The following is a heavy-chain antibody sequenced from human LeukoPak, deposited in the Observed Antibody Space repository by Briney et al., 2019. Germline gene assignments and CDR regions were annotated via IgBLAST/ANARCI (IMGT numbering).Heavy chain of an antibody. D-gene: IGHD3-22*01. CDR3: ARGPHYYDSSGHYNYYYYGMDV. CDR1: GGSISSDDYY. V-gene: IGHV4-30-4*01. J-gene: IGHJ6*02. CDR2: IYYSGST. Sequence: SQTLSLTCAVSGGSISSDDYYWSWIRQPPGKGLEWIGYIYYSGSTYYNPSLKSRLTISVDTSKNQFSLKLPSVTAADPAVYYCARGPHYYDSSGHYNYYYYGMDVWGQGTTVTVSS.